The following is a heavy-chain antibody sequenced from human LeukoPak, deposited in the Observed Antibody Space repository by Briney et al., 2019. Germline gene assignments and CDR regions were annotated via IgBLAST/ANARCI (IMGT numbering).Heavy chain of an antibody. V-gene: IGHV4-34*01. CDR1: GGSFSGYY. J-gene: IGHJ4*02. CDR2: INHSGST. Sequence: SETLSLTCAVYGGSFSGYYWSWIRQPPGTGLEWIGEINHSGSTYYNPSLKSRVTMSVDTSKKQFSLNLSSVTAADTAVYYCATTPREYSSTWYYFDYWGQGILVTVSS. D-gene: IGHD6-13*01. CDR3: ATTPREYSSTWYYFDY.